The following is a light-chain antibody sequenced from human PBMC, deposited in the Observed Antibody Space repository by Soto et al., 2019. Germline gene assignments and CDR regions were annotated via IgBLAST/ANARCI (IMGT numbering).Light chain of an antibody. V-gene: IGKV3-15*01. CDR2: GAS. CDR1: QSVSSN. J-gene: IGKJ1*01. Sequence: EIVMTQSPATLSVSPGERATLSCRASQSVSSNLAWYQQKPGQAPRLLIYGASTRATGIPDRFSGSGSGTEFTITISSLQSEDFAVYDWQQCNNWPPWTFGQGTKVEIK. CDR3: QQCNNWPPWT.